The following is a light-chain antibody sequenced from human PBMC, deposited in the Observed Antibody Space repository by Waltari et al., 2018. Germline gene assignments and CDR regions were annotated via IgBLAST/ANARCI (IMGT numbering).Light chain of an antibody. CDR1: QSVSNY. J-gene: IGKJ1*01. Sequence: SCRASQSVSNYLAWYQQKPGKAPRLLIYSASYRATGVPARFSGSGSGTDFTLTISSLEPEDFAVYYCQQRSNWPRTFGQGTKVEIK. V-gene: IGKV3-11*01. CDR3: QQRSNWPRT. CDR2: SAS.